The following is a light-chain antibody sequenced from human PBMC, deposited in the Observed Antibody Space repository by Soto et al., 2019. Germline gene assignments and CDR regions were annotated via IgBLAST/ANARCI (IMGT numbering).Light chain of an antibody. V-gene: IGKV1-27*01. CDR3: QKYSSVPV. J-gene: IGKJ3*01. Sequence: DIQMTQSPTSLSASVGDRVTLTCRASQDIRNFVAWYQQKPGKAPKLLIYAASTLQSGVPSRFSGSGSGTFFTLTISRLQPEDAATYSCQKYSSVPVFGPGTKVELK. CDR2: AAS. CDR1: QDIRNF.